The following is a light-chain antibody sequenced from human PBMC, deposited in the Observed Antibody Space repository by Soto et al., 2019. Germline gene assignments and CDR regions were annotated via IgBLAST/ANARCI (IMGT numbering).Light chain of an antibody. V-gene: IGLV1-44*01. Sequence: QSVLTQSPSASGTPGQTVTISCSGSRSNVGRNAVSWYQQVPGMAPKLLVFATNKRPSGVPDRFSGSASGASASLAISGLQSEDEADYYCAAWDDTLNGPLFGGGTKLTVL. CDR2: ATN. CDR3: AAWDDTLNGPL. CDR1: RSNVGRNA. J-gene: IGLJ2*01.